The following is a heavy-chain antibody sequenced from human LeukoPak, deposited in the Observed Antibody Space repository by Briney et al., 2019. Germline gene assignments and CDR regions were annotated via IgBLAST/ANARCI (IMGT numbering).Heavy chain of an antibody. J-gene: IGHJ5*02. CDR1: GYTFTGYY. CDR3: AGAVGVVVVVAATRQAYNWFDP. V-gene: IGHV1-2*02. CDR2: INPNSGGT. D-gene: IGHD2-15*01. Sequence: GASVKVSCKASGYTFTGYYMHWVRQAPGQGLEWMGWINPNSGGTNYAQKFQGRVTMTRDTSISTAYMELSRLRSDDTAVYYCAGAVGVVVVVAATRQAYNWFDPWGQGTLVTVSS.